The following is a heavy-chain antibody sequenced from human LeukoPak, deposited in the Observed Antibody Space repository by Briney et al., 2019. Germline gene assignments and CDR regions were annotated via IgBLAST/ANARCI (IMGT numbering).Heavy chain of an antibody. CDR3: ARHRSAVAGTGGDYYYYYYMDV. Sequence: SETLSLTCTVSGGSISSYYWGWIRQPPGKGLEWIGSIYDSGSTYHNPSLKSRVTISVDTSKNQFSLKLSSVTAADTAVYYCARHRSAVAGTGGDYYYYYYMDVWGKGTTVTVS. CDR2: IYDSGST. D-gene: IGHD6-19*01. J-gene: IGHJ6*03. V-gene: IGHV4-39*01. CDR1: GGSISSYY.